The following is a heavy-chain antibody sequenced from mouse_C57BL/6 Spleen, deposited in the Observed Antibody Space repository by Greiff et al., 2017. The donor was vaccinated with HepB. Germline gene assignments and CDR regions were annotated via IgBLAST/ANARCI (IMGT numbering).Heavy chain of an antibody. D-gene: IGHD1-1*01. CDR3: ARVGYYGSSSAWFAY. Sequence: VQLQQSGPELVKPGASVKISCKASGYSFTDYNMNWVKQSNGKSLEWIGVINPNYGTTSYNQKFKGKATLTGDQSSSTAYMQLNSLTSEDSAVYYCARVGYYGSSSAWFAYWGQGTLVTVSA. CDR2: INPNYGTT. V-gene: IGHV1-39*01. CDR1: GYSFTDYN. J-gene: IGHJ3*01.